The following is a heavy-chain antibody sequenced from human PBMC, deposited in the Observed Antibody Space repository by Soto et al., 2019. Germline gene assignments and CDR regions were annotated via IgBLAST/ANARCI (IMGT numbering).Heavy chain of an antibody. CDR3: ARRSSSWYFDY. D-gene: IGHD6-13*01. CDR1: GFTFSSYA. CDR2: ISGSGGST. Sequence: EVQLLESGGGLVQPGGSLRLSCAASGFTFSSYAMSWVRQAPGTGLEWVSVISGSGGSTYYADSVKGRFTISRDNSKNTLYLQMNSLRAEDTAVYYCARRSSSWYFDYWGQGTLVTVSS. V-gene: IGHV3-23*01. J-gene: IGHJ4*02.